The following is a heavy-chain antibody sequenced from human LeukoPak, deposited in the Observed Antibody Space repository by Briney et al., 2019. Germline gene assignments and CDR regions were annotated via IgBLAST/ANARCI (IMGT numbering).Heavy chain of an antibody. Sequence: PSETLSLTCTVSGGSISSYYWSWIRQPPGKGLEWIGSIYYSGSTYYNPSLKSRVTISVDTSKNQFSLKLSSVTAADTAVYYCARHTSIAARFDYWGQGTLVTVSS. J-gene: IGHJ4*02. V-gene: IGHV4-39*01. D-gene: IGHD6-6*01. CDR2: IYYSGST. CDR1: GGSISSYY. CDR3: ARHTSIAARFDY.